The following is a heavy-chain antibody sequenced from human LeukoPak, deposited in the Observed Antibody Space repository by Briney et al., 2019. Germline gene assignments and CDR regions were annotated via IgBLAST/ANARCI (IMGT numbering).Heavy chain of an antibody. V-gene: IGHV3-48*03. J-gene: IGHJ4*02. Sequence: PGGSLRLSCAASGFTFSSYEMNWVRQAPGKGLEWVSYIISSGSNIYYADSVKGRFTISRDNSKNTLYLQMNNLRAEDTAVFYCAKGFRGRSSGWYGIYFDYWGQGTLVTVSS. CDR1: GFTFSSYE. CDR3: AKGFRGRSSGWYGIYFDY. D-gene: IGHD6-19*01. CDR2: IISSGSNI.